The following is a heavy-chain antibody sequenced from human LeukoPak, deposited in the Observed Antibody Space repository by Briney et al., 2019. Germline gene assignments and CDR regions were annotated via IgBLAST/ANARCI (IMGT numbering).Heavy chain of an antibody. D-gene: IGHD1-26*01. CDR1: GYSFTNFW. Sequence: GESLKISCKASGYSFTNFWIGWVRQMPGKGLEWMGIIYPGDSDTRYSPSFQGQVTISADKSISTAYLQWSSLKASDTAMYYCARLVGATPHGGWFDPWGQGTLVTVSS. CDR3: ARLVGATPHGGWFDP. CDR2: IYPGDSDT. J-gene: IGHJ5*02. V-gene: IGHV5-51*01.